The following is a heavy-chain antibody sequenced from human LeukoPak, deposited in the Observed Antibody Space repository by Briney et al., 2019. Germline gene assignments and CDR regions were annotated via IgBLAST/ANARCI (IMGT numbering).Heavy chain of an antibody. CDR2: IYTSGST. V-gene: IGHV4-4*07. CDR1: GGSISSYY. CDR3: AGIAVTGGDWFDP. D-gene: IGHD6-19*01. Sequence: SETPSLTCTVSGGSISSYYWSWIRQPAGKGLEWIGRIYTSGSTNYNPSLKSRVTMSVDTSKKQFSVKLRSVTAADTAVYYCAGIAVTGGDWFDPWGQGTLVTVSS. J-gene: IGHJ5*02.